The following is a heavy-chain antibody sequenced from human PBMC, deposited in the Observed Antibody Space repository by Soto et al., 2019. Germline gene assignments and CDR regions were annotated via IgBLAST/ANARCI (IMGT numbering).Heavy chain of an antibody. CDR3: ARGSQYYYDSSGYYGDYFDY. V-gene: IGHV1-69*13. J-gene: IGHJ4*02. CDR2: IIPIFGTA. D-gene: IGHD3-22*01. Sequence: GASVKVSCKASGGTFSSYAISWVRQAPGQGLEWMGGIIPIFGTANYAQKFQGRVTITADESTSTAYMELSSLRSEDTAVYYFARGSQYYYDSSGYYGDYFDYWGQGTLVTVSS. CDR1: GGTFSSYA.